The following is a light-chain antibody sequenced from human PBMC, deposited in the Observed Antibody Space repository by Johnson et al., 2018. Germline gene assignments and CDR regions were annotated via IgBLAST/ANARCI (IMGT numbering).Light chain of an antibody. CDR1: SSNIGNNY. CDR3: GTWDSSLSAGNV. J-gene: IGLJ1*01. CDR2: ENN. Sequence: VFTQPPSVSAAPGQKVTISCSGSSSNIGNNYVSWYQQLPGTAPKLLIYENNKRPSGIPDRFSGSKSGPSATLGITGLQTGDEADYYCGTWDSSLSAGNVFGTGTKVTVL. V-gene: IGLV1-51*02.